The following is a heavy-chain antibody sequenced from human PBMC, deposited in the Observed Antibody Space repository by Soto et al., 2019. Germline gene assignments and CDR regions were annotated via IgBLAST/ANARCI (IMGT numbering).Heavy chain of an antibody. CDR2: ISWNSGSI. V-gene: IGHV3-9*01. CDR3: AKGHITVTTSDFDY. D-gene: IGHD4-17*01. CDR1: GFTFDDYA. J-gene: IGHJ4*02. Sequence: DVQLVESGGGLVQPGRSLRLSCAASGFTFDDYAMHWVRQAPGKGLEWVSGISWNSGSIGYADSVKGRFTISRDNAKNSLYLQMNSLRAEDTALYYCAKGHITVTTSDFDYWGQGTLVTVSS.